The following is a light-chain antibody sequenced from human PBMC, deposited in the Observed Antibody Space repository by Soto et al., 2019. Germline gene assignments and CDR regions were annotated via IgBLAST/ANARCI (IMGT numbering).Light chain of an antibody. CDR1: QSVSSSY. Sequence: EIVLTQSPGTLSLSPGDRATLSCRTSQSVSSSYLAWYQQKPGQAPRLLIYGASRRATGIPDRFSGSGSGTDFTLTISRLEPEDFAVYFCQQYSSSSYPFGQGTKLDIK. CDR3: QQYSSSSYP. V-gene: IGKV3-20*01. CDR2: GAS. J-gene: IGKJ2*01.